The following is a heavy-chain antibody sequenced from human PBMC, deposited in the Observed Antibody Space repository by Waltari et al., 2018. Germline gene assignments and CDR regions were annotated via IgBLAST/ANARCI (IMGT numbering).Heavy chain of an antibody. CDR1: GYSISSGYY. J-gene: IGHJ4*02. CDR2: ISGSGSVI. D-gene: IGHD4-17*01. V-gene: IGHV3-11*01. Sequence: QVQLQESGPGLVKPSETLSLTCAVSGYSISSGYYWGWIRQPPGKGLECVSYISGSGSVIAYADSVKGRFTVSRDNAKNSLYLRMNSLRVEDTAVYYCSRDPRLLDYWGQGTLVTVSS. CDR3: SRDPRLLDY.